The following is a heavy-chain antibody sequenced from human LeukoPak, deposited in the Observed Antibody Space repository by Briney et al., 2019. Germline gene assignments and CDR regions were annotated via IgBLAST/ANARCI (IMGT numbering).Heavy chain of an antibody. D-gene: IGHD3-16*01. CDR1: GFTVSHNC. CDR3: ARTESYNSAAYNPT. V-gene: IGHV3-66*01. Sequence: GGSLRLSCAASGFTVSHNCMSWVRQAPGKGLEWVSNIYNDGRTYYRDSVKGRFTISRDDSENTLYLQMNNLRAEDTAVYYCARTESYNSAAYNPTWGQGTLVTVSS. J-gene: IGHJ5*02. CDR2: IYNDGRT.